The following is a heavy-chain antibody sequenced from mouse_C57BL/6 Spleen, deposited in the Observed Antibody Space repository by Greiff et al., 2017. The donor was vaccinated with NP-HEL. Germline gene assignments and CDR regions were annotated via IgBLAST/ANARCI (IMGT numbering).Heavy chain of an antibody. D-gene: IGHD2-5*01. J-gene: IGHJ3*01. V-gene: IGHV6-6*01. Sequence: EVKLVESGGGLVQPGGSMKLSCAASGFTFSDAWMDWVRQSPEKGLEWVAEIRNKANNHATYYAESVKGRFTISRDDSKSSVYLQMNSLRAEDTGIYYCTRYSNAGAWFAYWGQGTLVTVSA. CDR2: IRNKANNHAT. CDR1: GFTFSDAW. CDR3: TRYSNAGAWFAY.